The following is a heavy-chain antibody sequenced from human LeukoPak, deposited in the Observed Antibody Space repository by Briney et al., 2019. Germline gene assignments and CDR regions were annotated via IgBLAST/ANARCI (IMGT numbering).Heavy chain of an antibody. CDR3: ARDWVYKIDY. V-gene: IGHV3-74*01. Sequence: GGSLRLSCETAGFTFSSYVMHWVRRTPGKGLVWVSRISHDGIISYADSVKGRFTISRDNAKNTLILQMNSLRVEDTAVYYCARDWVYKIDYWGRGTLVTVAS. J-gene: IGHJ4*02. CDR2: ISHDGII. CDR1: GFTFSSYV. D-gene: IGHD5-24*01.